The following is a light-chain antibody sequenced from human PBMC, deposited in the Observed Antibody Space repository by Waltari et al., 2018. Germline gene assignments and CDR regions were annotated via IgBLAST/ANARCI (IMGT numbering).Light chain of an antibody. CDR2: EVT. Sequence: QSALTQPASVSGSPGQSITISCTGTSSDVGGYNYVSWYQQHPGNVPQLMIYEVTNLPSDISDRSSASKSGNTASLTISGLQAEDEADYYCSSYTSSGTLVFGGGTKLTVL. CDR3: SSYTSSGTLV. J-gene: IGLJ2*01. V-gene: IGLV2-14*01. CDR1: SSDVGGYNY.